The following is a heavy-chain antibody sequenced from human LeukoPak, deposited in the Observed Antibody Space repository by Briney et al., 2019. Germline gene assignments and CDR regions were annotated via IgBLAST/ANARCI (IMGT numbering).Heavy chain of an antibody. D-gene: IGHD3-3*01. CDR2: IYYSGST. Sequence: SETLSLTCTVSGGSISSSGYYWGWIRQPPGKGLEWIGTIYYSGSTYYNPSLKSRVTISVDTSKNQFSLKLSSVTAAGTAVYYWARHPIFGRGMDVWGQGTTVTVSS. CDR3: ARHPIFGRGMDV. J-gene: IGHJ6*02. CDR1: GGSISSSGYY. V-gene: IGHV4-39*01.